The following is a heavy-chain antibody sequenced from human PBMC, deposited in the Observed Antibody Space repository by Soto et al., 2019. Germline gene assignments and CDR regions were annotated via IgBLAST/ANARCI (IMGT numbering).Heavy chain of an antibody. CDR3: ARGGDGHSMLFDY. J-gene: IGHJ4*02. D-gene: IGHD2-8*01. Sequence: SVKVSCKASGGTFSSYAISWVRQAPGQGLEWMGGIIPIFGTANYAQKFQGRVTITADESTSTAYMELSSLRSEDTAVYYCARGGDGHSMLFDYWGQGTLVTVTS. CDR1: GGTFSSYA. CDR2: IIPIFGTA. V-gene: IGHV1-69*13.